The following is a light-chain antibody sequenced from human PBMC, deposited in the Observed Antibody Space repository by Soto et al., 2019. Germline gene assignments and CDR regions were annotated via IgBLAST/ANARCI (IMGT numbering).Light chain of an antibody. J-gene: IGKJ1*01. CDR1: QSVSSY. CDR2: GAS. CDR3: QQYNNWPKM. V-gene: IGKV3-15*01. Sequence: ETVMTQSPPTLSVSPGERAILSCRASQSVSSYLDWYQQKPGQAPRLLIYGASTRATGLPARFSGSGSGTEFTLTISSLQSEDFAVYYCQQYNNWPKMFGQGTKVDIK.